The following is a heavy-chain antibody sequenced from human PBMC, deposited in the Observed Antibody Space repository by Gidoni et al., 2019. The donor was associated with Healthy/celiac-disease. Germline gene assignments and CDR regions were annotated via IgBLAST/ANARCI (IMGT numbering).Heavy chain of an antibody. Sequence: QVQLVQSGAEVKKPGASVKVSCKASGYTFTSYGISWVRQAPGQGLEWMGWISAYNGNTNYAQKLQGRVTMTTDTSTSTAYMELRSLRSDDTAVYYCARDITFWGVFYYYYYGMDVWGQGTTVTVSS. J-gene: IGHJ6*02. CDR2: ISAYNGNT. CDR3: ARDITFWGVFYYYYYGMDV. CDR1: GYTFTSYG. V-gene: IGHV1-18*01. D-gene: IGHD3-16*01.